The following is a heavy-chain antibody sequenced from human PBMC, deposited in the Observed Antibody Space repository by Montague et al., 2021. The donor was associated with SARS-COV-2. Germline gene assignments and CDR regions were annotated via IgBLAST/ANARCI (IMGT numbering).Heavy chain of an antibody. CDR1: GGSISSSSYY. Sequence: SETLSLTCTVSGGSISSSSYYWGWIRQPPGQGLEWIGSIYYSGSTYYNPSLKSRVTISVDTSKNQFSLNLISVTAADTAVYYCARRVTGTTVHYYYYGMDVWGQGTPVTVSS. V-gene: IGHV4-39*01. D-gene: IGHD1-20*01. J-gene: IGHJ6*02. CDR3: ARRVTGTTVHYYYYGMDV. CDR2: IYYSGST.